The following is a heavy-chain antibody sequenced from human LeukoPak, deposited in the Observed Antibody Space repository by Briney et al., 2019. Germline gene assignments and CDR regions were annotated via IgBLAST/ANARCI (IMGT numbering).Heavy chain of an antibody. V-gene: IGHV3-23*01. CDR1: GFTFSSYA. Sequence: GGSLRLSCAASGFTFSSYAMSWVRQAPGKGLEWVSAISGSGGSTYYAASVKGRFTISRDNSKNTLYLQMNSLRAEDTAVYYCAKEWSITMVRGVIISHDAFDIWGQETMVTVSS. CDR2: ISGSGGST. CDR3: AKEWSITMVRGVIISHDAFDI. D-gene: IGHD3-10*01. J-gene: IGHJ3*02.